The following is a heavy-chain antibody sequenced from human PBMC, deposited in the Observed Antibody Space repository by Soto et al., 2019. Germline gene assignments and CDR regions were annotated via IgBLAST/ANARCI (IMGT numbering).Heavy chain of an antibody. D-gene: IGHD2-2*01. CDR2: ISSSSSYI. V-gene: IGHV3-21*01. CDR3: ASLIVVVPAAGDYYMDV. CDR1: GFTFSSYS. J-gene: IGHJ6*03. Sequence: PGGSLRLSCAASGFTFSSYSMNWVRQAPGKGLEWVSSISSSSSYIYHADSVKGRFTISRDNAKNSLYLQMNSLRAEDTAVYYCASLIVVVPAAGDYYMDVWGKGTMVTVSS.